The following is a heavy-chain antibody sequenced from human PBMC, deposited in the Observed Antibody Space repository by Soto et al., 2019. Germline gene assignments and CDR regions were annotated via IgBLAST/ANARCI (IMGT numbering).Heavy chain of an antibody. J-gene: IGHJ4*02. CDR2: IYYSGST. V-gene: IGHV4-61*01. Sequence: SETLSLTCTVSGGSVSSGSYYWSWIRQPPGKGLEWIGYIYYSGSTYYNPSLKCRVTISVDTSKNQFSLKLSSVTAADTAVYYCARQMYYYDTSGYSYYFDYWGQGTLVTVSS. CDR1: GGSVSSGSYY. D-gene: IGHD3-22*01. CDR3: ARQMYYYDTSGYSYYFDY.